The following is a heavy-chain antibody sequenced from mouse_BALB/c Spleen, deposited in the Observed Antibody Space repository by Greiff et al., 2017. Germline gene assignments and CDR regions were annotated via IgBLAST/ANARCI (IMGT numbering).Heavy chain of an antibody. CDR1: GFTFSSYA. Sequence: DVMLVESGGGLVKPGGSLKLSCAASGFTFSSYAMSWVRQTPEKRLEWVASISSGGSTYYPDSVTGRFTISRDNARNILYLQMSSLRSEDTAMYFCARDVYYDAMDYWGQGTSVTVSS. CDR3: ARDVYYDAMDY. V-gene: IGHV5-6-5*01. CDR2: ISSGGST. J-gene: IGHJ4*01.